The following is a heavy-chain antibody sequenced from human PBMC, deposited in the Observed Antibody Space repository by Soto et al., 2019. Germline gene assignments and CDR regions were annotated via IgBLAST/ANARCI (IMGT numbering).Heavy chain of an antibody. V-gene: IGHV3-33*01. CDR1: GFSFSGYG. CDR3: AREEEVQTPIFEY. CDR2: IWSDGSKK. Sequence: QVQLVESGGGVVQPGRSLRLSCAASGFSFSGYGMEWVRQAPGRGLEWVALIWSDGSKKYFADSVKGRFTISRDNSKNIVYLEMHGLRVEDTAVYFCAREEEVQTPIFEYWGQGTPVTVSS. J-gene: IGHJ4*02.